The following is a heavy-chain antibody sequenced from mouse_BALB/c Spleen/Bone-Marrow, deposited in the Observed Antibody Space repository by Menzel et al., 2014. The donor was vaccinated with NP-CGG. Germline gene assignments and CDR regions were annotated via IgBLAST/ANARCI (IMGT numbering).Heavy chain of an antibody. CDR3: TRWDGNYGWFAY. V-gene: IGHV1-15*01. D-gene: IGHD2-1*01. J-gene: IGHJ3*01. CDR2: IDPETGGT. CDR1: GYTFTDYE. Sequence: VQLQHSGAELVRPGASVTLSCKASGYTFTDYEMHWVKQTPVHGLEWIGAIDPETGGTAYNQKFKGKATLTADKSSSTAYMELRSLTSEDSAVYYCTRWDGNYGWFAYWGQGTLVTVSA.